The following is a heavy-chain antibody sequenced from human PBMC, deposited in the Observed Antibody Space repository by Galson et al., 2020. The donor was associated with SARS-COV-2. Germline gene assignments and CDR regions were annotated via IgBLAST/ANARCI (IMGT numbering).Heavy chain of an antibody. Sequence: SETLSLTCTVSGGSIYSNYWSWIRQTPGRGLEWIGYIYYTGSATYNPSLRSRVTISMDTSKSQVSLKLTSVSAADTAIYYCAKVTVGADAFDVWGQGAKVTVSS. D-gene: IGHD3-16*01. CDR2: IYYTGSA. V-gene: IGHV4-59*01. CDR1: GGSIYSNY. CDR3: AKVTVGADAFDV. J-gene: IGHJ3*01.